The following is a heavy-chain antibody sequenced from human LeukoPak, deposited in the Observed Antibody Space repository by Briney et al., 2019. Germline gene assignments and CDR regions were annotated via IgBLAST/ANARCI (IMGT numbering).Heavy chain of an antibody. D-gene: IGHD6-6*01. CDR1: GGSISSGGYS. CDR3: ARHTYGSSSFDY. V-gene: IGHV4-61*08. J-gene: IGHJ4*02. Sequence: SETLSLTCAVSGGSISSGGYSWSWIRQPPGKGLEWIGYIYYSGSTNYNPSLKSRVTISVDTSKNQFSLKLSSVTAADTAVYYCARHTYGSSSFDYWGQGTLVTVSS. CDR2: IYYSGST.